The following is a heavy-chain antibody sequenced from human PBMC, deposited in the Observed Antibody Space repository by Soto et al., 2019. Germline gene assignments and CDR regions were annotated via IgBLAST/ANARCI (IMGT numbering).Heavy chain of an antibody. D-gene: IGHD2-15*01. V-gene: IGHV4-39*02. J-gene: IGHJ4*02. CDR2: MHASGGT. CDR1: GAPISSKDYF. Sequence: SETLYLTCRVSGAPISSKDYFWVWHPQPPGRGLEFIASMHASGGTYHTSSLKSRSTLSLDTSTEHLSLKLQSVTAADTGTSYCAAIAVGVSRHCDVAHWGKGTLGTVFS. CDR3: AAIAVGVSRHCDVAH.